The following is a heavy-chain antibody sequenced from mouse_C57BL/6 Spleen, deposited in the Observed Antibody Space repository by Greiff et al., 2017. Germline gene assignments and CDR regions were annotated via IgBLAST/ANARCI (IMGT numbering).Heavy chain of an antibody. CDR1: GFSLTSYG. J-gene: IGHJ4*01. V-gene: IGHV2-2*01. D-gene: IGHD2-13*01. CDR2: IWSGGST. Sequence: QVQLKESGPGLVQPSQSLSITCTVSGFSLTSYGVHWVRQSPGKGLEWLGVIWSGGSTDYNAAFISRLSISKDNSKSQVFFKMNSLQADDTAIYYCARSDLYAMDYWGQGTSVTVSS. CDR3: ARSDLYAMDY.